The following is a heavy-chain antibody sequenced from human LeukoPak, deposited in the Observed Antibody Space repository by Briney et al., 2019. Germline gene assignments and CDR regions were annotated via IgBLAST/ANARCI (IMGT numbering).Heavy chain of an antibody. J-gene: IGHJ4*02. CDR3: ARGVEPLAANTLAY. V-gene: IGHV3-53*01. Sequence: GGSLRLSCAASGFTVITIDMSGVRQAPGKGLEWVSVLYSDGNTKYADSVQGRFTISRDNSKNTLYLEMNSLSPDDTAVYYCARGVEPLAANTLAYWGQGTLVTVSS. D-gene: IGHD1-14*01. CDR1: GFTVITID. CDR2: LYSDGNT.